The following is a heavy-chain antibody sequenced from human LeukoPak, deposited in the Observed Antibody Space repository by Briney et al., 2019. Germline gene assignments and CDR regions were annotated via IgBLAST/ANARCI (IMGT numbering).Heavy chain of an antibody. CDR3: ARRVTSNWFDP. V-gene: IGHV4-59*08. CDR2: MYYSDST. CDR1: GGSISSYY. J-gene: IGHJ5*02. D-gene: IGHD2-21*02. Sequence: SETLSLTCTVSGGSISSYYWSWIRQPPGKGLEWIGYMYYSDSTNYNPSLKSRVTISVDTSKNQFSLKLNSVAAADTAVYYCARRVTSNWFDPWGQGTLVTVSS.